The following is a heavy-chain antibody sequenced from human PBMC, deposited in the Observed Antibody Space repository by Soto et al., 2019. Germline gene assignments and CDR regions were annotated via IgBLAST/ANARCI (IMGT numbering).Heavy chain of an antibody. Sequence: GGSLRLSCAASGFTFSGSAMHRVRQASGKGLEWVGRIRSKANSYATAYAASVKGRFTIPRDDSKNTAYLQMNSLKTEDTAVYYCTSLEVWWLLPLYYGMDVWGQGTTVTVSS. D-gene: IGHD5-12*01. CDR3: TSLEVWWLLPLYYGMDV. CDR2: IRSKANSYAT. CDR1: GFTFSGSA. V-gene: IGHV3-73*01. J-gene: IGHJ6*02.